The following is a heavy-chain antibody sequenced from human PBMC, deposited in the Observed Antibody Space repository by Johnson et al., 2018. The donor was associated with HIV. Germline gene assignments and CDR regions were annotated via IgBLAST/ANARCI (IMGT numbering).Heavy chain of an antibody. J-gene: IGHJ3*02. V-gene: IGHV3-15*01. Sequence: MLLVESGGGCAKPGGSLRLSCAVSGFSFTKAWMSWVRQAPGKGLEWVGQIKSKTDGGTTDYAAPVTGRFTISRDDSKNTLYLQMNSLKTEDTAVYYCAREIGWSGEIIDAFDIWGQGTIVTVSS. D-gene: IGHD3-10*01. CDR3: AREIGWSGEIIDAFDI. CDR2: IKSKTDGGTT. CDR1: GFSFTKAW.